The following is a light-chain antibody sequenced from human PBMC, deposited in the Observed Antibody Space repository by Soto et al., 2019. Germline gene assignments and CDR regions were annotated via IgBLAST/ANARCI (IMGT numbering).Light chain of an antibody. V-gene: IGKV3-20*01. CDR1: QSLRSGD. J-gene: IGKJ1*01. Sequence: PGGRATLSCRASQSLRSGDLACYQQIPGQAPGLLIYGASSRATGIPDGFSGSGSGTDFNLTVSRLAPEDFAVYYCHQYATSPRTFGQGTKVDIK. CDR2: GAS. CDR3: HQYATSPRT.